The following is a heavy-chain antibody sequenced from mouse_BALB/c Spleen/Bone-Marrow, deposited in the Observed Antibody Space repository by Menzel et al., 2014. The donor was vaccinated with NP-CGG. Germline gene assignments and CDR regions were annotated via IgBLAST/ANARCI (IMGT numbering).Heavy chain of an antibody. CDR3: TKGNCFFDY. CDR1: GYTFINYW. Sequence: LQQSGSELVRPGASVKLSCKASGYTFINYWIHWVKQRPGQGLEWIGNFYPGSGTTNYDEKFKTKATQTVDTFSSTAYMQLSSLTSEDSAVYYCTKGNCFFDYWGQGTTLTVSS. J-gene: IGHJ2*01. CDR2: FYPGSGTT. D-gene: IGHD2-1*01. V-gene: IGHV1S22*01.